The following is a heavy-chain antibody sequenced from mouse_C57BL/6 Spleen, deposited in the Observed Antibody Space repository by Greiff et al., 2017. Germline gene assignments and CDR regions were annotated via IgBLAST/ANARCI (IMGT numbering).Heavy chain of an antibody. D-gene: IGHD1-1*01. CDR1: GYTFTSYD. V-gene: IGHV1-85*01. Sequence: QVQLQQSGPELVKPGASVKLSCKASGYTFTSYDINWVKQRPGQGLEWIGWIYPRDGSTKYNEKFKGKATWTVDTSSSTAYMELHSLTSEDSAVYFCARDITTVVAGFDYWGQGTTLTVSS. CDR2: IYPRDGST. J-gene: IGHJ2*01. CDR3: ARDITTVVAGFDY.